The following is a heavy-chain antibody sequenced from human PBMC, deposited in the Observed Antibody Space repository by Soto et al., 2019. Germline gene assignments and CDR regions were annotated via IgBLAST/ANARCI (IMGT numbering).Heavy chain of an antibody. CDR1: GGSISSGGYY. J-gene: IGHJ4*02. CDR3: AREACSGGSCYPDY. Sequence: QVQLQESGPGLVKPSQTLSLTCTVPGGSISSGGYYWSWIRQHPGKGLEWIGYIYYSGSTYYNPSLKSRVTISVDTSKNQFSLKLSSVTAADTAVYYCAREACSGGSCYPDYWGQGTLVTVSS. CDR2: IYYSGST. D-gene: IGHD2-15*01. V-gene: IGHV4-31*03.